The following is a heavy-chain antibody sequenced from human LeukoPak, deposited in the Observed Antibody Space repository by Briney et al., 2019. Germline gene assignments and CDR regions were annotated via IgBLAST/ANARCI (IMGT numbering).Heavy chain of an antibody. CDR1: GFTFSDYY. V-gene: IGHV3-11*01. J-gene: IGHJ4*02. CDR2: ISSSGSTI. Sequence: GGSLRLSCAASGFTFSDYYMSWIRQAPGKGLEWLSYISSSGSTIYYTASVKGRFTISRDNAKNSLFLEVNSLRAEDTAVYYCARRRDYFDYWGQGTLVTVSS. CDR3: ARRRDYFDY.